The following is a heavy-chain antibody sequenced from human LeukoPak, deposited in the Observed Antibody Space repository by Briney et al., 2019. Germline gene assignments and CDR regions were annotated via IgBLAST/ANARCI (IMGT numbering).Heavy chain of an antibody. J-gene: IGHJ4*02. CDR1: GYTLTELS. CDR3: ATGDNGSYAVFDY. Sequence: ASVKVSCKVSGYTLTELSMHWVRQAPGKGLEWMGGFDPEDGETIYAQRFQGRVTMTEDTSTDTAYMELSSLRSEDTAVYYCATGDNGSYAVFDYWGQGTLVTVSS. CDR2: FDPEDGET. D-gene: IGHD1-26*01. V-gene: IGHV1-24*01.